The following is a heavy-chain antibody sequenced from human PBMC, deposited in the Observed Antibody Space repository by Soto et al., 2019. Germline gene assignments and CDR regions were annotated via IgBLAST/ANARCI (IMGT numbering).Heavy chain of an antibody. J-gene: IGHJ3*02. CDR2: INPNSGGT. Sequence: QVQLVQSGAEVKKPGASVKVSCKASGYTFTGYYMHWVRQAPGQGLEWMGWINPNSGGTNYAQKFQRWVTMTRDTSISTAYMELSRLRSDDTAVYYCAREGSGSYSVGAFDIWGQGTMVTVSS. D-gene: IGHD1-26*01. V-gene: IGHV1-2*04. CDR1: GYTFTGYY. CDR3: AREGSGSYSVGAFDI.